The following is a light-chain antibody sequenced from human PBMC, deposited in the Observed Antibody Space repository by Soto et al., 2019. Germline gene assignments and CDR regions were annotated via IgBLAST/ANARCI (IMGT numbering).Light chain of an antibody. J-gene: IGLJ2*01. Sequence: QSALTQPVSVSGSPGQSITISCTGTSSDVGGYHYVSWYQHHPGKAPKLMIYDVSNRPSGVSNRFSGSKSGNTASLTISGLQAEDEADYYCSSYTSSSTLVFGGGTKLTVL. CDR3: SSYTSSSTLV. CDR1: SSDVGGYHY. CDR2: DVS. V-gene: IGLV2-14*03.